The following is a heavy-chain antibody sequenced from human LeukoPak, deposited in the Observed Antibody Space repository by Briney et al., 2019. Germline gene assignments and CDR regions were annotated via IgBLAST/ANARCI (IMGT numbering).Heavy chain of an antibody. CDR1: GGTFSSYA. CDR2: IIPIFGTA. Sequence: ASVKVSCKASGGTFSSYAISWVRQAPGQGLEWMGGIIPIFGTANYAQKFQGRVTITADESTSTAYMELSSLRSEDTAVYYCARQLYGSGRNFYYYYMDVWGKGTTVTVSS. CDR3: ARQLYGSGRNFYYYYMDV. D-gene: IGHD3-10*01. V-gene: IGHV1-69*13. J-gene: IGHJ6*03.